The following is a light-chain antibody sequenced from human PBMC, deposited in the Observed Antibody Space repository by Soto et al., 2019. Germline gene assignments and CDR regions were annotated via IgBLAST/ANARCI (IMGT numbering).Light chain of an antibody. V-gene: IGLV2-8*01. CDR1: SSDVGGYNY. J-gene: IGLJ2*01. CDR3: SSYAGSNNLV. CDR2: EVS. Sequence: QSALTQPPSGSGSPGQSVTISCTGTSSDVGGYNYVSWYQQHPGKAPKLMIYEVSKRPSGVPDRFSGSKSGNTASLTVSGLQAEDEADYYFSSYAGSNNLVFGGGTKLTVL.